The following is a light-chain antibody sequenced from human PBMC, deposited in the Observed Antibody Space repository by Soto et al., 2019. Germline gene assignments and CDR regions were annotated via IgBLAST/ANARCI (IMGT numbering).Light chain of an antibody. Sequence: IVLTQSPGTLSLSPGERATLSCRSSQSVSSNYLAWYQQKPGQAPRLLIYGASSRATGIPDRFSGSGSGTDFTLTIRRLEPEDFSVYYCQQYGSSYPWTLGQGTKVDIK. J-gene: IGKJ1*01. CDR3: QQYGSSYPWT. V-gene: IGKV3-20*01. CDR1: QSVSSNY. CDR2: GAS.